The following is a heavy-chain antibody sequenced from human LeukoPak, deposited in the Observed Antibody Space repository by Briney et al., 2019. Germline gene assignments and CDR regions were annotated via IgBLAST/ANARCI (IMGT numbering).Heavy chain of an antibody. V-gene: IGHV3-7*03. CDR3: VKDSPPRYSGSPPAY. J-gene: IGHJ4*02. D-gene: IGHD1-26*01. CDR2: INKDGGEK. Sequence: ETLSLTCTVSGVSISSGGYYWSWIRQHPGKGLEWVANINKDGGEKYYVDSVKGRFTISRDNAKNSLYLQMNSLRADDTAVYYCVKDSPPRYSGSPPAYWGQGTLVTVSS. CDR1: GVSISSGGYY.